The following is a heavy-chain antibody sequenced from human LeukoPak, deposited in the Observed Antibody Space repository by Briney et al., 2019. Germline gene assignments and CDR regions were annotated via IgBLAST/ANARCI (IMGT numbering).Heavy chain of an antibody. CDR3: ARRAYGDDSFDY. CDR1: GFTFRSYS. V-gene: IGHV3-48*02. CDR2: ITSGSSPI. Sequence: GGSLRLSCAASGFTFRSYSMNWVRQAPGRGLEWVSYITSGSSPIYYADSVKGRFTISRDNAKNSLYLQMNSLRDEDTAVYYCARRAYGDDSFDYWGQGTLVTVSS. J-gene: IGHJ4*02. D-gene: IGHD4-17*01.